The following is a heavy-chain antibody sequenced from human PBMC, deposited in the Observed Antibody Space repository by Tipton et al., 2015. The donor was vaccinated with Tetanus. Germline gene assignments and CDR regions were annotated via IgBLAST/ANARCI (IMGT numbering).Heavy chain of an antibody. D-gene: IGHD5-18*01. CDR2: VYHTGST. CDR1: GGLLSTGGYS. Sequence: TLSLTCAVSGGLLSTGGYSWGWIRQTPGQGLEWIGYVYHTGSTYYNPSLRGRVTISTVGSKNHVSLRLTSVTAADTAVYYCARGGSYSYGPRGFDLWGRGTLVTVSS. CDR3: ARGGSYSYGPRGFDL. J-gene: IGHJ2*01. V-gene: IGHV4-30-2*01.